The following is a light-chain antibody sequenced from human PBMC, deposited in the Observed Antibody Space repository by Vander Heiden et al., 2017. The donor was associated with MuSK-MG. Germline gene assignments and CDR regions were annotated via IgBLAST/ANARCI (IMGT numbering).Light chain of an antibody. J-gene: IGKJ5*01. Sequence: EIVMTQSPATLSVSPGERATLSCRASQSIRSFLAWYQQKPGQAPRLLIFDASTRATGVPARFSGSGLGTDFTLSISSLQSEDSAVYYCQQSSDWPMTFGQGTRLEIK. CDR2: DAS. CDR1: QSIRSF. CDR3: QQSSDWPMT. V-gene: IGKV3-15*01.